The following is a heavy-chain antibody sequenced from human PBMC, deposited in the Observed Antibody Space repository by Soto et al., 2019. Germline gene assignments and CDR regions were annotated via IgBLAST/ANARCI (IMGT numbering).Heavy chain of an antibody. CDR1: GDTFTSYY. CDR2: INPHGGST. J-gene: IGHJ5*02. V-gene: IGHV1-46*01. D-gene: IGHD3-3*01. CDR3: ARSSGGNFGIIIEGSNWFDP. Sequence: ASVKVSCKAPGDTFTSYYLNWVRQAPGQGLEWMGVINPHGGSTKYAQKFQGRITMTRDTSRSTVYMELSSLRSDDTAIYYCARSSGGNFGIIIEGSNWFDPWGQGTLVTISS.